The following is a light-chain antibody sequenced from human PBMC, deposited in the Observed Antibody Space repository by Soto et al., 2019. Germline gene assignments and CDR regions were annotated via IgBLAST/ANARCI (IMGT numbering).Light chain of an antibody. CDR1: SSDVGAYKY. V-gene: IGLV2-14*01. CDR3: TSYTSSTTLYV. Sequence: QSVLTQPASVSGSPGQSITISCTGTSSDVGAYKYASWYQQQAGKSPRLMIYEVNNRPSGVSNRFSGSKSGNTASLTISGLQAEDEADYYCTSYTSSTTLYVFGSGTKLTVL. CDR2: EVN. J-gene: IGLJ1*01.